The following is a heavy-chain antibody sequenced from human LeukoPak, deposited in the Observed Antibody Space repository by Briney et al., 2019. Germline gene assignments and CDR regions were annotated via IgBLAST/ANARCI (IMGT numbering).Heavy chain of an antibody. D-gene: IGHD5-18*01. CDR2: IIGGGGST. CDR1: GFTFRSYA. V-gene: IGHV3-23*01. CDR3: AKRRGYSYGYGGEAFDI. Sequence: GGSLRLSCAASGFTFRSYAMSWVRQAPGKGLVWVSAIIGGGGSTYYADSVQGRFTISRDNSKNTLYLQMNSLRAEDTPAYICAKRRGYSYGYGGEAFDIWGEGTMVTVSS. J-gene: IGHJ3*02.